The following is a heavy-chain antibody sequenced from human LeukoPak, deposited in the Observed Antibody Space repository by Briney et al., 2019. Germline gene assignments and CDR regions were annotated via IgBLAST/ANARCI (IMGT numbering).Heavy chain of an antibody. J-gene: IGHJ1*01. CDR3: ARGIAVAGMVYFQH. CDR1: VGSFSGYY. V-gene: IGHV4-34*01. D-gene: IGHD6-19*01. CDR2: INHSGST. Sequence: SETLSLTCAVYVGSFSGYYWTWIRQSPGKGLEWIGEINHSGSTNYNPSLKSRVTISVDTSKNQFSLKLSSVTATDTAVYYCARGIAVAGMVYFQHWGWGTLVTVSS.